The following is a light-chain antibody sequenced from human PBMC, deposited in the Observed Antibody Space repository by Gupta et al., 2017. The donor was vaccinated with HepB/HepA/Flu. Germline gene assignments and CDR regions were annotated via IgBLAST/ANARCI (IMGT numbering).Light chain of an antibody. V-gene: IGKV3-11*01. CDR1: QSININ. Sequence: IALTQSPATLSLSPGERATLSCRASQSININLAWYQQKPGQAPSLVMYEKSNRANGFPARFSGSGSGTEFALTISSREPEDFAVYYCHQRSNWPWTFGQGTKLEIK. CDR3: HQRSNWPWT. CDR2: EKS. J-gene: IGKJ1*01.